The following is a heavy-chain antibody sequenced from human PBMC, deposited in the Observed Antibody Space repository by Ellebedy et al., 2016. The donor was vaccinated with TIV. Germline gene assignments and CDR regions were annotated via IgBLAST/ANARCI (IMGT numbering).Heavy chain of an antibody. D-gene: IGHD4-17*01. CDR1: GGTFSSYA. J-gene: IGHJ4*02. Sequence: SVKVSXKASGGTFSSYAISWVRQAPGQGLEWMGRIIPILGIANYAQKFQGRVTITADKSTSTAYMELSSLRSEDTAVYYCARGLDDYGDYAADYWGQGTLVTVSS. V-gene: IGHV1-69*04. CDR2: IIPILGIA. CDR3: ARGLDDYGDYAADY.